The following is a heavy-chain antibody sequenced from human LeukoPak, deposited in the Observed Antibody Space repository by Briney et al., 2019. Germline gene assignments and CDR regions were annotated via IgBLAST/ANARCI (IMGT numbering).Heavy chain of an antibody. CDR3: ARGEGGSSWYGPWYFDL. D-gene: IGHD6-13*01. CDR2: IIPILGIA. CDR1: GYTFTSYG. V-gene: IGHV1-69*04. J-gene: IGHJ2*01. Sequence: SVKVSCKASGYTFTSYGISWVRQAPGQGLEWMGRIIPILGIANYAQKFQGRVTITADKSTSTAYMELSSLRSEDTAVYYCARGEGGSSWYGPWYFDLWGRGTLVTVSS.